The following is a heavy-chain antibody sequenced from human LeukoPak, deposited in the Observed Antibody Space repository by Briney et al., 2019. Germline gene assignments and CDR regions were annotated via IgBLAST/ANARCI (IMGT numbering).Heavy chain of an antibody. CDR3: ARESVAAGTRWFDY. J-gene: IGHJ4*02. CDR1: GGYISDYY. CDR2: VQISENN. D-gene: IGHD6-13*01. V-gene: IGHV4-4*07. Sequence: PSETLSPTCTVSGGYISDYYWTWIRQSAGKGLEWIGRVQISENNNYNPSLKSRVTLSLDTSKNQFSLKLTSVTAADTAIYYCARESVAAGTRWFDYWGQGTLVTVSS.